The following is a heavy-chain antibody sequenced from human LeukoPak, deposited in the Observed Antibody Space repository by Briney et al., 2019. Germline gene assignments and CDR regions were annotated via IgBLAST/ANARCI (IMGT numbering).Heavy chain of an antibody. D-gene: IGHD2-21*01. CDR1: GGTFSSYA. CDR2: IIPIFGTA. Sequence: GASVKVSCKASGGTFSSYAISWVRQAPGQGLEWMGGIIPIFGTANYAQKFQGRVTITADESTSTAYMELSSLRSEDTAVYYCARDPAYCGGDCATGYWGQGTLVTVSS. CDR3: ARDPAYCGGDCATGY. J-gene: IGHJ4*02. V-gene: IGHV1-69*01.